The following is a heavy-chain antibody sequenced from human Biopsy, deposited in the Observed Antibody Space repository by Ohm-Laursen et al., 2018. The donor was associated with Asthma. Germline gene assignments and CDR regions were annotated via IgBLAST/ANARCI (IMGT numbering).Heavy chain of an antibody. CDR2: SDHRGNT. J-gene: IGHJ6*02. CDR3: ARGPEWSGLDI. Sequence: SETLSLTCCMYGLSSSGYYWTWIRQPPGQGLEWIGESDHRGNTNINPTLKSRLTISKDKSANEFSLKMKSVTAADTAVYYCARGPEWSGLDIWGQGTTVTVSS. V-gene: IGHV4-34*01. CDR1: GLSSSGYY. D-gene: IGHD3-3*01.